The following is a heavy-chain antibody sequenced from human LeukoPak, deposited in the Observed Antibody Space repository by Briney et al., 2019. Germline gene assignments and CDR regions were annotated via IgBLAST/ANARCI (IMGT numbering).Heavy chain of an antibody. J-gene: IGHJ4*02. CDR2: ISPDGNLE. CDR1: GFTFTTFG. V-gene: IGHV3-30*18. Sequence: GRSLRLSCAASGFTFTTFGIHWVRQAPGKGLEWVAAISPDGNLEYYTDSVKRRFTICRDNYKNMIYLQMSSLRVEDSALYYCAKINNNDDYWGQGTLVTVSS. D-gene: IGHD1/OR15-1a*01. CDR3: AKINNNDDY.